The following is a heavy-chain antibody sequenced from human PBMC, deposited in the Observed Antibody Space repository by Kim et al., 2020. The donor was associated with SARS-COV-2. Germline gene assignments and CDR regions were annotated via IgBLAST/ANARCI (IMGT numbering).Heavy chain of an antibody. Sequence: SETLSLTCTVSGGSISSGGYYWSWIRQHPGKGLEWIGYIYYSGSTYYNPSLKSRVTISVDTSKNQFSLKLSSVTAADTAVYYCARAEKGIVGAHNWFDPWGQGTLVTVSS. V-gene: IGHV4-31*03. CDR2: IYYSGST. D-gene: IGHD1-26*01. CDR1: GGSISSGGYY. CDR3: ARAEKGIVGAHNWFDP. J-gene: IGHJ5*02.